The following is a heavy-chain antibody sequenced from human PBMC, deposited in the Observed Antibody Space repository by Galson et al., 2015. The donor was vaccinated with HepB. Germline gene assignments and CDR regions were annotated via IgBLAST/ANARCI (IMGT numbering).Heavy chain of an antibody. CDR3: ARDRQWLALYTAFDI. V-gene: IGHV1-3*01. Sequence: SVKVSCKASGYTFTSYAMHWVRQAPGQRLEWMGWINAGNGNTKYSQKFQGRVTITRDTSASTAYMELSSLRSEDTAVYYCARDRQWLALYTAFDIWGQGTMVTVSS. J-gene: IGHJ3*02. CDR2: INAGNGNT. D-gene: IGHD6-19*01. CDR1: GYTFTSYA.